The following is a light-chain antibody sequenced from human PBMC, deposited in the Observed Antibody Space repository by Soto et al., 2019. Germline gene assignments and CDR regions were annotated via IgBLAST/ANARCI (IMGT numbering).Light chain of an antibody. J-gene: IGKJ1*01. Sequence: EIVLTQSPGTLSLSPGERATLSCRASQSVSSSYLAWYQQKPGHAPRLLIYGASSRATGIPDRFSGSGSETDFTLTISRLEPEDFAVYYCQHYGSSRWTFGQGTKVEIK. CDR2: GAS. CDR3: QHYGSSRWT. CDR1: QSVSSSY. V-gene: IGKV3-20*01.